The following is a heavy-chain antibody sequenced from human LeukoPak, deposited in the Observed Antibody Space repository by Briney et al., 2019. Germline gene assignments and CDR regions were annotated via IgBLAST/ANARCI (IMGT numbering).Heavy chain of an antibody. CDR1: GYTFTGYY. Sequence: GASVKVSCKASGYTFTGYYMHWVRQAPGQGLEWMGWINPNSGGTNYAQKFQGRVTMTRDTSISTAYMELSRLRSDDTAVYYCARVQGPDYDFWSGSYGQQSYFDYWGQGTLVTVSS. CDR3: ARVQGPDYDFWSGSYGQQSYFDY. D-gene: IGHD3-3*01. J-gene: IGHJ4*02. CDR2: INPNSGGT. V-gene: IGHV1-2*02.